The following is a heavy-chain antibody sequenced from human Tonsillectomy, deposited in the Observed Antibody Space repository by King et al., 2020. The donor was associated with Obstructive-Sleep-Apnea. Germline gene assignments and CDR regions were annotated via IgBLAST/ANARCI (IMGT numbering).Heavy chain of an antibody. J-gene: IGHJ4*02. CDR1: GFTFSSYA. V-gene: IGHV3-23*04. Sequence: VQLVESGGGLVQPGGSLRLSCAASGFTFSSYAMSWVRQAPGKGLEWVSAISGSGGSTYYADSVKDRFTISRDKSKNTLYLQMNSLRAEGTAVYYCAKLTDYDSSGYYLYWGQGTLVTVSS. CDR2: ISGSGGST. D-gene: IGHD3-22*01. CDR3: AKLTDYDSSGYYLY.